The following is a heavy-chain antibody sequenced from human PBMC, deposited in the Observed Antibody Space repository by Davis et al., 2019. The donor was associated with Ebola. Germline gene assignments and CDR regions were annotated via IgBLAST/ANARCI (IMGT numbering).Heavy chain of an antibody. CDR3: ARAVAAWFDP. J-gene: IGHJ5*02. D-gene: IGHD6-19*01. V-gene: IGHV1-3*01. CDR2: INAGNGDT. Sequence: AASVKVSCKASGYIFTSYAMHWVRQAPGQRLEWVGWINAGNGDTKYSQKFQGRVTITRDTSASTAYMELSSLRSEDTAVYYCARAVAAWFDPWGQGTLVTVSS. CDR1: GYIFTSYA.